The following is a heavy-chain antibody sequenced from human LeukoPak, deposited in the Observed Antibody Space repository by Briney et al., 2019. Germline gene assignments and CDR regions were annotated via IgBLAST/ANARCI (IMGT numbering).Heavy chain of an antibody. V-gene: IGHV4-61*02. CDR2: IYTGGST. CDR1: GGFISSGYYY. J-gene: IGHJ5*02. CDR3: ARTSTLTTAFDI. Sequence: SETLSLTCSVSGGFISSGYYYWSWLRQPAGKGLEWIERIYTGGSTNYNPSLKSRVTISMDTSKNQFSLKLTSVTAADTAVYYCARTSTLTTAFDIWGQGTLVTVSS. D-gene: IGHD4-11*01.